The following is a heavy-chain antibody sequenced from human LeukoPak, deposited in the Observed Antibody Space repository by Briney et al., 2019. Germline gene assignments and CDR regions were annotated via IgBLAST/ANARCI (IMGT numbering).Heavy chain of an antibody. D-gene: IGHD3-3*01. Sequence: GGSLRLPCAASGFTFDDYAMHWVRQAPGKGLEWVSLISGDGGSTYYADSVKGRFTISRDNSKNSLYLQMNSLRTEDTALYYCAKDTTIFGVAPPDYWGQGTLVTVSS. CDR1: GFTFDDYA. CDR3: AKDTTIFGVAPPDY. V-gene: IGHV3-43*02. CDR2: ISGDGGST. J-gene: IGHJ4*02.